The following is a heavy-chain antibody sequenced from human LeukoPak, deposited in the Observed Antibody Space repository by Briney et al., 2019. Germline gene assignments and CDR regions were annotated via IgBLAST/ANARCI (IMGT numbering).Heavy chain of an antibody. J-gene: IGHJ4*02. CDR2: ITNSGNSK. CDR3: AKPGSTSHSFGSFDH. V-gene: IGHV3-48*01. CDR1: EFTFSSYS. Sequence: GGSLRLSCAASEFTFSSYSMNWVRQAPGKGLEWVSYITNSGNSKSYADSVKGRFTISRDNSKNTLYLQMNSLSAEDTAVYYCAKPGSTSHSFGSFDHWGQGTPVTVSS. D-gene: IGHD5-18*01.